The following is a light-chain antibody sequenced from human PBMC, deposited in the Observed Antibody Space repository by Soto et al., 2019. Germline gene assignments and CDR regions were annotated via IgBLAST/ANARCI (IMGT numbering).Light chain of an antibody. J-gene: IGLJ3*02. CDR3: SSYRGNYNWV. V-gene: IGLV2-14*03. Sequence: QSALTQPASVSGSPGQSITISCTGTSSDVGDYNYVSWYQHHPGKAPKVLIYDVNYRPSGVSNRFSGSKSGNTASLTISGLQAEDEADYYCSSYRGNYNWVFGGGTKLTVL. CDR2: DVN. CDR1: SSDVGDYNY.